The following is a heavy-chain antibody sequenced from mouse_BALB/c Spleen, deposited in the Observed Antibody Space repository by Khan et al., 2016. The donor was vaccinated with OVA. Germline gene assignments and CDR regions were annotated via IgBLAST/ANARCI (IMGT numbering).Heavy chain of an antibody. V-gene: IGHV5-6*01. CDR2: ISSGGCYT. CDR3: ARLAYYYDSEGFAY. Sequence: EVELVESGGDLVKPEGSLKLFCAASGFTFSTYGMSWVRQTPDKRLEWVATISSGGCYTYYPDSVQGRFPISRDNAKNTLYLPMSSLKSEDTAMFCCARLAYYYDSEGFAYWGQGTLVTVSA. D-gene: IGHD1-1*01. J-gene: IGHJ3*01. CDR1: GFTFSTYG.